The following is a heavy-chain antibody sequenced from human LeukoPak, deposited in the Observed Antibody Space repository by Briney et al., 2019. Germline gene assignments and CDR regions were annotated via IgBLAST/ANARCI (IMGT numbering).Heavy chain of an antibody. V-gene: IGHV4-39*01. CDR2: IYYSGST. CDR1: GGSISSSSYY. Sequence: PSETLSLTCTVSGGSISSSSYYWGWIRQPPGKGLEWIGSIYYSGSTYFNPSLKSRVTISVDTSKNQFSLKLSSVTAADTAVYYCARRGYCAGDCYPYWGQGTLVTVSS. D-gene: IGHD2-21*02. CDR3: ARRGYCAGDCYPY. J-gene: IGHJ4*02.